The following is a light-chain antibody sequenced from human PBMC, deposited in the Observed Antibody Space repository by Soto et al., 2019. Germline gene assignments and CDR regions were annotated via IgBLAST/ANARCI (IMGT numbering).Light chain of an antibody. CDR2: KAC. CDR1: QTISSW. V-gene: IGKV1-5*03. CDR3: DHYSSCFEA. Sequence: DIRRTQSPITLPLSQGERVTXTCRASQTISSWLAWYQQKPGKAPEVVIYKACTVKSGVPSGFSGSGSGTEFTLTISSLQPGAFATYLCDHYSSCFEAFGQRTKVKIK. J-gene: IGKJ1*01.